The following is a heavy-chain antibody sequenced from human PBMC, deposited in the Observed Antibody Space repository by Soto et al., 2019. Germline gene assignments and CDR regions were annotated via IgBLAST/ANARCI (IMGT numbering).Heavy chain of an antibody. CDR3: ARDPSITIFGVVIPDYFYYYGMDV. CDR1: GGTFSSYA. Sequence: SVKVSCKASGGTFSSYAISWVRQAPGQGLEWMGGIIPILGTANYAQKFQGRVTITADESTSTAYMELSSLRSEDTAVYYCARDPSITIFGVVIPDYFYYYGMDVWGQGTTVTVSS. J-gene: IGHJ6*02. V-gene: IGHV1-69*13. D-gene: IGHD3-3*01. CDR2: IIPILGTA.